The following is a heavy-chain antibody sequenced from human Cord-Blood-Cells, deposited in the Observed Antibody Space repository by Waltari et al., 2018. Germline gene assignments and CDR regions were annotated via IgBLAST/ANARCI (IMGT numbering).Heavy chain of an antibody. CDR2: IIPILGIA. D-gene: IGHD3-3*01. V-gene: IGHV1-69*09. CDR1: GDTFSSYA. J-gene: IGHJ5*02. Sequence: QVQLVQSGAEVKKPGSSVKVSCKASGDTFSSYATSWVRQAPGQGLEWMGRIIPILGIANYAQKFQGRVTITADKSTSTAYMELSSLRSEDTAVYYCARDARFLEWLLPNWFDPWGQGTLVTVSS. CDR3: ARDARFLEWLLPNWFDP.